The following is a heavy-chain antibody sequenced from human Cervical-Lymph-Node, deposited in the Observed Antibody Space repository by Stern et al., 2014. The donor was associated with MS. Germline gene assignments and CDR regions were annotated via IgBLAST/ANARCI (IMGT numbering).Heavy chain of an antibody. D-gene: IGHD3-10*01. CDR2: ISRDSISI. Sequence: QLVESGGGLVQPGKSLRLSCAASGFSFDDYAMHWVRQSPGKGLEWVAAISRDSISIGYADSVRGRFTISRDNANNSLSLQLSSLRPEDTAFYYCAKDGDLRFGSYFDSWGQGALVTVSS. J-gene: IGHJ4*02. CDR3: AKDGDLRFGSYFDS. CDR1: GFSFDDYA. V-gene: IGHV3-9*01.